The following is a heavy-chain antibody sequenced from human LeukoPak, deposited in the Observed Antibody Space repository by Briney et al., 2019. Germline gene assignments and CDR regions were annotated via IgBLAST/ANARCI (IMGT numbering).Heavy chain of an antibody. CDR3: ARGQFLIDY. CDR1: GFTFSTYT. J-gene: IGHJ4*02. Sequence: GGSLRLSCAASGFTFSTYTMNWVRQAPGKGLEWISYISTSSSTIYYADSVKGRFTISRDNAKNSLFLLMNSLRAEDTAIYYCARGQFLIDYWGQGTLVTVSS. CDR2: ISTSSSTI. D-gene: IGHD2/OR15-2a*01. V-gene: IGHV3-48*01.